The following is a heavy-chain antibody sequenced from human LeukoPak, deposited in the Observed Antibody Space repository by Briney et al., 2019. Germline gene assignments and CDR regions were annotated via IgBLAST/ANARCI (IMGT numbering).Heavy chain of an antibody. CDR1: GGSISSYY. CDR3: ARDTYYYDSSGRTGAFDI. CDR2: IYTSGST. Sequence: SETLPLTCTVSGGSISSYYWTWIRQPAGKGLEWIGRIYTSGSTNYNPSLKSRVTMSVDTSKNQFSLKLSSVTAADTAVYYCARDTYYYDSSGRTGAFDIWGQGTMVTVSS. J-gene: IGHJ3*02. V-gene: IGHV4-4*07. D-gene: IGHD3-22*01.